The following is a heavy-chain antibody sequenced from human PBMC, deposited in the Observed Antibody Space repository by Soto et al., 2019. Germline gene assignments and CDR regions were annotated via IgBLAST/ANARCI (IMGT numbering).Heavy chain of an antibody. Sequence: LTCAISGDSVSSNSAAWSWIRQSPSRGLEWLGRTYYRSKWNSNYAVSVKGRVTINPDTSKNQFSLQLNSVTPEDTAVYYCARDEGGPWGQGTLVTVSS. J-gene: IGHJ4*02. V-gene: IGHV6-1*01. CDR3: ARDEGGP. CDR1: GDSVSSNSAA. CDR2: TYYRSKWNS.